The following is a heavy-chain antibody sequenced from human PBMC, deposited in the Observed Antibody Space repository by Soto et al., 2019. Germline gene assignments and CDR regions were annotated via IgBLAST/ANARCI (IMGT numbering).Heavy chain of an antibody. CDR1: GGSIRRSNPY. CDR3: AVTPQLEPYGMDV. J-gene: IGHJ6*02. Sequence: PPETLSHPSTVSGGSIRRSNPYWGWIRQPPGKGLEWIGSIYYSGSTYYNPSLKNRVTISVDTSKNQFSLKLSSVTAADTAFYYCAVTPQLEPYGMDVWGQGTTVT. D-gene: IGHD6-13*01. V-gene: IGHV4-39*01. CDR2: IYYSGST.